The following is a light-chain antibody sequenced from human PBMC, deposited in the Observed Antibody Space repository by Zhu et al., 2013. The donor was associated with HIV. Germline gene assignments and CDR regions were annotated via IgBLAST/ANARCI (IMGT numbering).Light chain of an antibody. V-gene: IGLV3-21*01. J-gene: IGLJ2*01. CDR2: NDN. CDR1: NIGSKS. CDR3: QAWDSSTVV. Sequence: SYVLTQPPSVSVAPGKTATVTCGGNNIGSKSVHWYQQKPGQAPVLVVYNDNDRPSGIPERFSGSNSGNTATLTISGTQAMDEADYYCQAWDSSTVVFGGGTKLTVL.